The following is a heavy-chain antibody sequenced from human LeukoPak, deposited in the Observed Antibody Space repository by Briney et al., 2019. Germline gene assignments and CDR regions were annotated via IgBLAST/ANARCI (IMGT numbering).Heavy chain of an antibody. CDR2: ISYDGSNE. D-gene: IGHD1-26*01. J-gene: IGHJ4*02. CDR1: GFTFSSYA. V-gene: IGHV3-30*01. CDR3: ARDGSY. Sequence: GGSLRLSCAASGFTFSSYAMHWVRQAPGKGLEWVAVISYDGSNEYYADSVKGRFTISRDNSKNTLYLQMNSLRAEDTAVYYCARDGSYWGQGTLVTVSS.